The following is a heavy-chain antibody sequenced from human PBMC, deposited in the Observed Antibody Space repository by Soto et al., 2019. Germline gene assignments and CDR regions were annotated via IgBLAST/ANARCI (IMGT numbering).Heavy chain of an antibody. CDR3: AKRGDLCSNGGSCFDY. V-gene: IGHV3-23*01. D-gene: IGHD2-15*01. CDR2: FSDNGFNT. Sequence: GGSLRLSCAASGFTFSDYAMSWVRQAPGKGLEWVSTFSDNGFNTYSADSVKGRFIISRDNSKSTLYLQMYSLRAEDTALYYCAKRGDLCSNGGSCFDYWGQGTLVTVSS. CDR1: GFTFSDYA. J-gene: IGHJ4*02.